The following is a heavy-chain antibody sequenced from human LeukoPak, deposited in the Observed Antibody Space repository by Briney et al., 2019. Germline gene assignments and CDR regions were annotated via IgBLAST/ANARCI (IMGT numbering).Heavy chain of an antibody. V-gene: IGHV3-23*01. CDR3: ATVNTLDF. CDR1: EYTFSNYA. Sequence: PGGYLRLSCAASEYTFSNYARNWLRQRPGQGLEGVAGITDNGYNTYYTDFVKRRFTISRDNSKHTLYLQLNSLRVEDTATYYCATVNTLDFWGQGTLVTVSS. CDR2: ITDNGYNT. J-gene: IGHJ4*02.